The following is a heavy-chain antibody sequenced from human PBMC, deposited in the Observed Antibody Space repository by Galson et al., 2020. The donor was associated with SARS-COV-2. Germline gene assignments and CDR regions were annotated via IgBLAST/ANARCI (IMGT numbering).Heavy chain of an antibody. V-gene: IGHV3-9*01. J-gene: IGHJ4*02. D-gene: IGHD1-26*01. CDR1: GFTFDDYA. CDR3: AKDMHRIVGANVDS. CDR2: IRWNSGSI. Sequence: GGSLSLSCAASGFTFDDYAMHWVRQAPGKGLEWVSGIRWNSGSIGYADSVKGRFTISRDNAKNSLYLQMNSLRAEDTALYYCAKDMHRIVGANVDSWGQGTLVTVSA.